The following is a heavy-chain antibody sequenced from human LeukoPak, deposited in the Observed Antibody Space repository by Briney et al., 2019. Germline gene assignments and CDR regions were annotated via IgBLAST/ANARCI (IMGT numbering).Heavy chain of an antibody. Sequence: ASETLSLTCTVSGGSISNYYWSWIRQPPGKGLEWIGYIYNSGSTNYNPSLKSRVTLSVDTSKNQFSLKLKSVTAADTAVYYCAREDSSGFYYFFDSWGQGTLVTVSS. D-gene: IGHD3-22*01. CDR1: GGSISNYY. J-gene: IGHJ4*02. CDR2: IYNSGST. CDR3: AREDSSGFYYFFDS. V-gene: IGHV4-59*01.